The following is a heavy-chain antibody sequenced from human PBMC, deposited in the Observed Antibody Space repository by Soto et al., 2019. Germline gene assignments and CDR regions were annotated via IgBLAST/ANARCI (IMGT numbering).Heavy chain of an antibody. CDR1: GDTFNFYS. D-gene: IGHD3-16*01. CDR3: ASSYASGYRAFDY. J-gene: IGHJ4*02. V-gene: IGHV1-69*02. Sequence: QVQLVQSGAEVKRPGSSVKVSCKASGDTFNFYSINWVRQAPGLGLEWMGRVNPIVSMSNYAQKFHDSVTVTADKSTSTAYMELTSLISEDTVIYYCASSYASGYRAFDYWGQGALVTVSS. CDR2: VNPIVSMS.